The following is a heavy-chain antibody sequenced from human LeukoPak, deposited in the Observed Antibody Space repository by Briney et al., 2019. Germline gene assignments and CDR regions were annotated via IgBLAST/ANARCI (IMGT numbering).Heavy chain of an antibody. CDR2: ISAYNGNT. V-gene: IGHV1-18*01. D-gene: IGHD6-13*01. Sequence: ASVKVSCKASGYTFTSYGISWVRQAPGQGLEWMGWISAYNGNTNYAQKLQGRVTMTTDTSTSTAYMELRSLRSDDTAVYYCARDYPHFDSSSWYEAWFDPWGQGTLVAVSS. J-gene: IGHJ5*02. CDR3: ARDYPHFDSSSWYEAWFDP. CDR1: GYTFTSYG.